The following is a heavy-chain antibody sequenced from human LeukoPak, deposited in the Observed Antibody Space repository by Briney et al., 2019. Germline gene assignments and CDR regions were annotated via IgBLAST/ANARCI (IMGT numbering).Heavy chain of an antibody. J-gene: IGHJ4*02. D-gene: IGHD3-10*01. CDR2: TSSDLNVK. Sequence: GGSLGLSCAASGFTFRNYVIHWVRQAPGKGLEWVAVTSSDLNVKLYADSVRGRFTISRDNSRSTLYLQMNSLRPEDTAIYYCAREGYYGSGSPPSLYFDYWGQGTLVTVSS. V-gene: IGHV3-30-3*01. CDR3: AREGYYGSGSPPSLYFDY. CDR1: GFTFRNYV.